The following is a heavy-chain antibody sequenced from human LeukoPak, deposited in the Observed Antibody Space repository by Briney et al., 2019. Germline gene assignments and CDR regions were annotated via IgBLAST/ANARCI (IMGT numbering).Heavy chain of an antibody. CDR1: GGTFSSYA. CDR3: ARDGDRDGYNIWRQRRVWFDP. V-gene: IGHV1-69*13. CDR2: IIPIFGTA. Sequence: GASVKVSCKDSGGTFSSYAISWVRQAPGQGLEWMGGIIPIFGTANYAQKFQGRVTITADESTSTAYMELSSLRSEDTAVYYCARDGDRDGYNIWRQRRVWFDPWGQGTLVTVSS. D-gene: IGHD5-24*01. J-gene: IGHJ5*02.